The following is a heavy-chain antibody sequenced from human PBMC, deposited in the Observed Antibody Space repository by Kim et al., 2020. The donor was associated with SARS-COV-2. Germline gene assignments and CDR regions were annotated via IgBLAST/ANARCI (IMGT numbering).Heavy chain of an antibody. D-gene: IGHD2-21*01. CDR1: GYSFTNFG. V-gene: IGHV1-18*01. J-gene: IGHJ6*02. Sequence: ASVKVSCKASGYSFTNFGISWVRQAPGQGLEWMGWISGYNGDAVHSETLQGRLTVTTDTSSNIAYMELRSLRPDDTAIYYCARVVLALDPYYYYGLDVWGQGTTVTVSS. CDR3: ARVVLALDPYYYYGLDV. CDR2: ISGYNGDA.